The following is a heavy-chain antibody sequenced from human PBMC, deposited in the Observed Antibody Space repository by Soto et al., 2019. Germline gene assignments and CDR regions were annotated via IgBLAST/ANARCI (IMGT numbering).Heavy chain of an antibody. V-gene: IGHV1-69*12. D-gene: IGHD6-13*01. CDR2: IIPIFTKT. J-gene: IGHJ3*02. CDR1: GGTFSNHA. CDR3: AREVAADGTFREDVFDI. Sequence: QVHLVQSGAEVKKPGSSVKVSCKASGGTFSNHAINWVRQAPGQGLEWMGRIIPIFTKTNYAHKFQDRVTITADESTITAYMELRSMQHDDTAVYYCAREVAADGTFREDVFDIWGQGTLVTVSS.